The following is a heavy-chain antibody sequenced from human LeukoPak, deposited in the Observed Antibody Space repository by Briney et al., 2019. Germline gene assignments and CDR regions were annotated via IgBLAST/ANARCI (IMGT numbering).Heavy chain of an antibody. D-gene: IGHD3-10*01. Sequence: GGSLRLSCAASGFTFSSYAMHWVRQAPGKGLEWVAVICYDGSNKYYADSVKGRFTISRDNSKNTLYLQMNSLRAEDTAVYYSPPSITMVRGVIITGIDYWGQGTLVTVSS. V-gene: IGHV3-30-3*01. CDR1: GFTFSSYA. CDR3: PPSITMVRGVIITGIDY. CDR2: ICYDGSNK. J-gene: IGHJ4*02.